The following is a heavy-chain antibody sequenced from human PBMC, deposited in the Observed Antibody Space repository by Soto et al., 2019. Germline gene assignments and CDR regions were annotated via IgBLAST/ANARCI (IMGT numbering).Heavy chain of an antibody. CDR1: GFTFSSYA. CDR2: ISGSGGST. J-gene: IGHJ6*03. CDR3: AKDLSYYDFWSGYYDYYYMDV. V-gene: IGHV3-23*01. Sequence: GGSLRLSCAASGFTFSSYAMSWVRQAPGKGLEWVSAISGSGGSTYYADSVKGRFTISRDNSKNTLYLQMNSLRAEDTAVYYCAKDLSYYDFWSGYYDYYYMDVWGKGTTVTVSS. D-gene: IGHD3-3*01.